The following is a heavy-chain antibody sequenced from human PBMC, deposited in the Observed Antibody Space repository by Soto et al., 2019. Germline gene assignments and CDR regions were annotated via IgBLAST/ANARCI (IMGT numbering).Heavy chain of an antibody. Sequence: PSETLSLTCTVSGDSVSSRTCYWSWIRLPPGKGLEWIGYLYYSGITNYNPSLKSRVTISADTSKNQFSLKLSSVTAADTAVYYCARDWYSSGWYPFYWGQGTLVTVSS. D-gene: IGHD6-19*01. CDR3: ARDWYSSGWYPFY. CDR1: GDSVSSRTCY. J-gene: IGHJ4*02. CDR2: LYYSGIT. V-gene: IGHV4-61*01.